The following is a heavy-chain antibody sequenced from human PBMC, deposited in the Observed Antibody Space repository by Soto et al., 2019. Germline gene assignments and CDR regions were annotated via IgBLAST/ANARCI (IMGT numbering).Heavy chain of an antibody. D-gene: IGHD1-7*01. V-gene: IGHV4-4*07. Sequence: PSETNRHTYTVSNGNSISLYCSWIRKPAGKGLEWIGRIHSSGTTNYNPSLKSRVTMSVDTSKNQFSLKLTSVTAADTAFYYCARDRIIGTSYSDFWVQGILVTVSS. CDR2: IHSSGTT. J-gene: IGHJ4*02. CDR1: NGNSISLY. CDR3: ARDRIIGTSYSDF.